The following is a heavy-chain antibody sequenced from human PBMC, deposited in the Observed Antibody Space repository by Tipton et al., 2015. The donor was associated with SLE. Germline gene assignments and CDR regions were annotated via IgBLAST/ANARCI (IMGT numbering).Heavy chain of an antibody. CDR3: ARRKRDDSTCDYYVDY. V-gene: IGHV4-39*01. CDR2: IYYRGST. J-gene: IGHJ4*02. D-gene: IGHD2-21*01. Sequence: TLSLTCAVYGGSITSSSYYWAWIRQSPGEGVERIGEIYYRGSTNYNPSLESRVTISVDTSKNQFSLKLTSVTAADTAVYYCARRKRDDSTCDYYVDYWGQGTLVTVSS. CDR1: GGSITSSSYY.